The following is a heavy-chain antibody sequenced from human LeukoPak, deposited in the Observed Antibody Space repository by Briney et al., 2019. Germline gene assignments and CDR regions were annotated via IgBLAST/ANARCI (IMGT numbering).Heavy chain of an antibody. Sequence: PSETLSLTCTVSVGSISSYYWSWIREPAGKGLEWIVRIYTSGSTNYNPYLQSRVTNSVEPFNKQISLRLSSVTAGGPAVYYCARASGYYYDSSGRRAFDIWGQGTVVTVSS. J-gene: IGHJ3*02. V-gene: IGHV4-4*07. D-gene: IGHD3-22*01. CDR2: IYTSGST. CDR1: VGSISSYY. CDR3: ARASGYYYDSSGRRAFDI.